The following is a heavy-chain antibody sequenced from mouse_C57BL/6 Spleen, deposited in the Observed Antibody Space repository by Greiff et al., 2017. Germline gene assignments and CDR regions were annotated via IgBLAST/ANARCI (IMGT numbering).Heavy chain of an antibody. V-gene: IGHV1-72*01. J-gene: IGHJ1*03. Sequence: QVQLQQPGAELVKPGASVKLSCKASGYTFTSYWMHWVKQRPGRGLEWIGRIDPNSGGTKYNEKFKSKATLTVDTPSSTAYMQLSSRTCEDSAVYYCARVGSTMVTGVFDVWGTGTTVTVSS. D-gene: IGHD2-2*01. CDR1: GYTFTSYW. CDR3: ARVGSTMVTGVFDV. CDR2: IDPNSGGT.